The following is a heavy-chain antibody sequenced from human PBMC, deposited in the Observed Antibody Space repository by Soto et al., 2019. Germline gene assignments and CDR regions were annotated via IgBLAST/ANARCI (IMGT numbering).Heavy chain of an antibody. CDR1: GGSVSIGSYY. CDR3: AREGYYDFWSGYYIDY. Sequence: PSETLSLTCTVSGGSVSIGSYYWSCIRQPPGKGLEWIGYIYYSGSTNYNPSLKSRVTISVDTSKNQFSLKLSSVTAADTAVYYCAREGYYDFWSGYYIDYWGQGTLVTVSS. J-gene: IGHJ4*02. V-gene: IGHV4-61*01. CDR2: IYYSGST. D-gene: IGHD3-3*01.